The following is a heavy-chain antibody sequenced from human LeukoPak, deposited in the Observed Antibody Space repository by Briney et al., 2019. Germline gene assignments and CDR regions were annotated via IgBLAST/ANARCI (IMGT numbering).Heavy chain of an antibody. J-gene: IGHJ4*02. Sequence: SETLSLSCTVSGASISIYYWSWVRQPPGKGLEWGGFTYRSGTTYYDPSVKSRITMSVETSRNHFSLKLKSLRTPDTAVYYFGRLGSCGCDCYSFHSWREGTLVSVSS. CDR2: TYRSGTT. CDR3: GRLGSCGCDCYSFHS. CDR1: GASISIYY. V-gene: IGHV4-59*08. D-gene: IGHD2-21*02.